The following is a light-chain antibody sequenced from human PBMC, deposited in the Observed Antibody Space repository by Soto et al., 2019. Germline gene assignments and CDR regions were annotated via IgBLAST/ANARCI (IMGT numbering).Light chain of an antibody. CDR1: QSLLHSSDNRNY. V-gene: IGKV4-1*01. J-gene: IGKJ1*01. CDR3: QQYYSTPWT. Sequence: EIVMAQFPETLAVSVGERATIKCRSSQSLLHSSDNRNYLTWYQQKPGQPPKLLIYWASTRQSGVPDRFSGRGFWKDFNFNIKRLEAEDVAVYYCQQYYSTPWTFGQGTKVDIK. CDR2: WAS.